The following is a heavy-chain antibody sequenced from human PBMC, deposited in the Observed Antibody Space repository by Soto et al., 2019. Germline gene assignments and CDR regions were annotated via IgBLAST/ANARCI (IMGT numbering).Heavy chain of an antibody. J-gene: IGHJ3*02. CDR1: GGTFSSYA. Sequence: SVKVSCKASGGTFSSYAISWVRQAPGQGLEWMGGIIPIFGTANYAQKFQGRVTITADESTSTAYMELSSLRSEDTAVYYCELAVTVYLYDAFDISGKGTTVTVPS. D-gene: IGHD2-21*02. CDR2: IIPIFGTA. V-gene: IGHV1-69*13. CDR3: ELAVTVYLYDAFDI.